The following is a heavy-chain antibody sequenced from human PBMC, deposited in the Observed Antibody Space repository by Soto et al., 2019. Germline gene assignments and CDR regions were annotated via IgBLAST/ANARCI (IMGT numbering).Heavy chain of an antibody. D-gene: IGHD6-13*01. CDR1: GFTFSSYA. CDR2: ISGGGGKA. CDR3: AKCITGSWFYYSYYMDV. Sequence: EVQLLESGGGLVQPGGSLRLSCAASGFTFSSYAMSWVRQAPGKGLEWVSAISGGGGKAYYADSVKGRFTISRDNSQNTLYLQMNSLRAEDTAVYYCAKCITGSWFYYSYYMDVWGEGTTVTFSS. J-gene: IGHJ6*03. V-gene: IGHV3-23*01.